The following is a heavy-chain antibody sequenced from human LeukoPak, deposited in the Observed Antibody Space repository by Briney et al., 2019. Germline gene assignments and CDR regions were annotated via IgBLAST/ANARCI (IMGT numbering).Heavy chain of an antibody. CDR2: IYYRGST. CDR3: ARLSGYSSRHYYSDY. Sequence: SETLSLTGTVSGGSISSDYWSWIWQPPGKGLEWIGYIYYRGSTNYNPSLKSRVTISVDTAKNQFSLKLSSVTAADTAVYYCARLSGYSSRHYYSDYWGQGTLVTVSS. J-gene: IGHJ4*02. V-gene: IGHV4-59*01. CDR1: GGSISSDY. D-gene: IGHD3-22*01.